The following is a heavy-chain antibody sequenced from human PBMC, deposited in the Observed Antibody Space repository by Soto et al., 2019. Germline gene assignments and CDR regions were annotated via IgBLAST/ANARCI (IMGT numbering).Heavy chain of an antibody. D-gene: IGHD3-9*01. J-gene: IGHJ4*02. CDR3: ARVDKPPAGYFEWVQTSFYFDY. V-gene: IGHV4-59*01. CDR1: GGSISSYY. Sequence: SETLSLTCTVSGGSISSYYWSWIRQPPGKGLEWIGYIYYSGSTNYNPSLKSRVTISVDTSKNQFSLKLSSVTAADTAVYYCARVDKPPAGYFEWVQTSFYFDYWGQGPLVTVSS. CDR2: IYYSGST.